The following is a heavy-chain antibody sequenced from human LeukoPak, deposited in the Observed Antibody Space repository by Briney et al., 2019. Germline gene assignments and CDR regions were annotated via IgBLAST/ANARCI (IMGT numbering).Heavy chain of an antibody. CDR2: ITPIFGTA. D-gene: IGHD5-18*01. CDR3: VGARYSSDYGVFVGYYFDS. Sequence: SVKVSCKASGYTFTGYYMHWVRQAPGQGLKWMGGITPIFGTASYAQQFQGRVTVTADKFTSTAHMELCSLTSEDTAVYYCVGARYSSDYGVFVGYYFDSWGQGTLVTVSP. J-gene: IGHJ4*02. V-gene: IGHV1-69*06. CDR1: GYTFTGYY.